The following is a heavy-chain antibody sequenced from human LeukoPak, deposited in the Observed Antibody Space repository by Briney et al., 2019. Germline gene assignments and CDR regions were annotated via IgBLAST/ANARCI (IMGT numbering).Heavy chain of an antibody. CDR3: AKGGIGLAGLDY. CDR2: LTDSGGST. V-gene: IGHV3-23*01. J-gene: IGHJ4*02. CDR1: GFTFSSYA. D-gene: IGHD6-19*01. Sequence: GGSLRLSCAASGFTFSSYAMSWVRQPPGKGLEWVSSLTDSGGSTYYADTVKGRFTISRDNSKNALYLQTTYLRAEDTALYYCAKGGIGLAGLDYWGQGTLVTVSS.